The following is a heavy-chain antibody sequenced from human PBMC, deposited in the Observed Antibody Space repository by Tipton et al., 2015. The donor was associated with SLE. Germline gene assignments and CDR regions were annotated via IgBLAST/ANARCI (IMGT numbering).Heavy chain of an antibody. CDR3: VRDQRELLWFGELKGDDAFDI. CDR1: GGSISSSNW. J-gene: IGHJ3*02. Sequence: TLSLTCAVSGGSISSSNWWSWVRQPPGKGLEWIGEIYHSGSTNYNPSLKSRVTISVDTSKNQFSLKLSSVTAADTAVYYCVRDQRELLWFGELKGDDAFDIWGQGTMVTVSS. D-gene: IGHD3-10*01. CDR2: IYHSGST. V-gene: IGHV4-4*02.